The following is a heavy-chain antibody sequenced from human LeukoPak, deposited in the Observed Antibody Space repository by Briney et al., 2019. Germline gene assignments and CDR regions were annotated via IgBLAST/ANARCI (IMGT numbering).Heavy chain of an antibody. CDR3: AKDFCGGDCYRPQY. CDR2: ISGGGGST. D-gene: IGHD2-21*02. J-gene: IGHJ4*02. V-gene: IGHV3-23*01. Sequence: PGGSLRLSCAASGFTFSSYAMSWVRQAPGKGLEWVSAISGGGGSTYYADSVKGRFTISRDNSKDTLYLQMNSLRAKDTAVYYCAKDFCGGDCYRPQYWGQGTLVTVSS. CDR1: GFTFSSYA.